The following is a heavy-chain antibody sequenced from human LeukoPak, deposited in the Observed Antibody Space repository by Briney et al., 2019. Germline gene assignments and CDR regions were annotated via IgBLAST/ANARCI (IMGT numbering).Heavy chain of an antibody. CDR1: GFLFSDFIDHT. V-gene: IGHV3-21*01. CDR2: ISSSRTSI. D-gene: IGHD2-21*01. Sequence: GGSLRLSCADSGFLFSDFIDHTMVWVRQAPGKGLEWVSYISSSRTSISYADSVRGRFSISRDNAQRSLYLHMNSLRDEDTAVYYCAREFSVVGNFDYWGQGTLVIVSS. J-gene: IGHJ4*02. CDR3: AREFSVVGNFDY.